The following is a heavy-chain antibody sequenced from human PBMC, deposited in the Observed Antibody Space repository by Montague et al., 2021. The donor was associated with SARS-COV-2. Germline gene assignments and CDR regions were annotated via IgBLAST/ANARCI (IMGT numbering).Heavy chain of an antibody. CDR2: IYTSGST. D-gene: IGHD3-9*01. J-gene: IGHJ4*02. Sequence: TLSLTCTVSGGSISSGSYYWNWIRQPAGQGLECIGRIYTSGSTNYSPSLTSPVTISVDTSKNQFSLKLSSVTAAATAVYYCARESLHLTGYYNDYFDYWGQGTLVTVSS. CDR3: ARESLHLTGYYNDYFDY. V-gene: IGHV4-61*02. CDR1: GGSISSGSYY.